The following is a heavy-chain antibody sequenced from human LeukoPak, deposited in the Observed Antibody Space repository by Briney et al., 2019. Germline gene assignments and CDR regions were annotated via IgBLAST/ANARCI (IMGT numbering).Heavy chain of an antibody. CDR3: ARIAYSGSYFGY. D-gene: IGHD1-26*01. CDR2: IDWDDDK. CDR1: GFSLSTSGVC. J-gene: IGHJ4*02. Sequence: SGPTLVNPTQTLTLTCTFSGFSLSTSGVCVSWISQPPGKALEWLARIDWDDDKYYSTSLKTRLTISKDTSKNQVVLTMTNMDPVDTATYYCARIAYSGSYFGYWGQGTLVTVSS. V-gene: IGHV2-70*11.